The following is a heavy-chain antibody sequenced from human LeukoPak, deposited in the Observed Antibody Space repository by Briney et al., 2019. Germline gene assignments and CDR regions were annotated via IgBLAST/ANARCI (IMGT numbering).Heavy chain of an antibody. CDR3: VRDGGVSGYDLLDY. CDR1: GFIFSNYW. D-gene: IGHD5-12*01. Sequence: GGSLRLSCTASGFIFSNYWMSWVRQAPGKGLEWVVQINQDGSKEYYIDPVKARFSISRDNARNSLSLQMNSLRAEDTAVYYCVRDGGVSGYDLLDYWGQGTLVTVSS. J-gene: IGHJ4*02. CDR2: INQDGSKE. V-gene: IGHV3-7*01.